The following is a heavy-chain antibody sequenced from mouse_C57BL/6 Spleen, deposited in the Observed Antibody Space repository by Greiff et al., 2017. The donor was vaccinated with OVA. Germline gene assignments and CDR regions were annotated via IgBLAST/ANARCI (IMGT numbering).Heavy chain of an antibody. V-gene: IGHV5-4*01. CDR2: ISDGGSYT. J-gene: IGHJ3*01. CDR1: GFTFSSYA. D-gene: IGHD2-4*01. CDR3: ARDNDYDAFAY. Sequence: EVKLMESGGGLVKPGGSLKLSCAASGFTFSSYAMSWVRQTPEKRLAWVATISDGGSYTYYPDNVKGRFTISRDNAKNNLYLQMSHLKSEDTAMYYCARDNDYDAFAYWGQGTLVTVSA.